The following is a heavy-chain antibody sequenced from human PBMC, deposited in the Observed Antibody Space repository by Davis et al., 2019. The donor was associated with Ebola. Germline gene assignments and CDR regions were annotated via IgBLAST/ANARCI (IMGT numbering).Heavy chain of an antibody. D-gene: IGHD2-2*02. CDR2: ISSSSSYI. Sequence: GESLKISCAASGFTFSSYSMNWVRQAPGKGLEWVSYISSSSSYIYYADSVKGRFTISRDNAKNSLYLQMNSLRAEDTAVYYCARDILPSSSYYYYMDVWGKGTTVTVSS. CDR3: ARDILPSSSYYYYMDV. CDR1: GFTFSSYS. J-gene: IGHJ6*03. V-gene: IGHV3-21*05.